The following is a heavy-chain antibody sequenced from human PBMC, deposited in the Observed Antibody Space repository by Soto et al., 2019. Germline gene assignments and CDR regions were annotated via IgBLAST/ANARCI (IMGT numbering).Heavy chain of an antibody. CDR3: ASAYSEDIVVVPAAMGPMDV. V-gene: IGHV3-48*03. CDR1: GFTFSSYE. CDR2: ISSSGSTI. J-gene: IGHJ6*02. Sequence: PGGSLRLSCAASGFTFSSYEMNWVRQAPGKGLEWVSYISSSGSTIYYADSVKGRFTISRDNAKNSLYLQMNSLRAEDTAVYYCASAYSEDIVVVPAAMGPMDVWGQGTTVTVSS. D-gene: IGHD2-2*01.